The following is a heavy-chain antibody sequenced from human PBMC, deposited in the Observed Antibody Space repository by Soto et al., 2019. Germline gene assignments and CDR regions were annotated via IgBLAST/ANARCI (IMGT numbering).Heavy chain of an antibody. CDR2: INPSGGST. J-gene: IGHJ3*02. CDR1: GYTFTSYY. Sequence: ASVKVSCKAPGYTFTSYYMHWVRQAPGQGLEWMGIINPSGGSTSYAQKFQGRVTMTRDTSTSTAYMELSSLRSEDTAVYYCARPISMVRGVDSDAFAIWGQGTMVTVS. V-gene: IGHV1-46*01. CDR3: ARPISMVRGVDSDAFAI. D-gene: IGHD3-10*01.